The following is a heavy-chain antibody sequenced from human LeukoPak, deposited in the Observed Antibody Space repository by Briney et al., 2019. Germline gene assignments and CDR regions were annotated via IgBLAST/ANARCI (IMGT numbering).Heavy chain of an antibody. CDR3: ATPLDYYDRSDSHQGGD. J-gene: IGHJ4*02. CDR1: GFTFTGYW. V-gene: IGHV3-7*03. Sequence: GGSLRLSCEASGFTFTGYWMSWVRQAPGKGPEWVAHIKENGNEQYYADSVKGRFTISRDNLKNTLHLQMNSLRAEDTAVYYCATPLDYYDRSDSHQGGDWGQGTLVTVSS. CDR2: IKENGNEQ. D-gene: IGHD3-22*01.